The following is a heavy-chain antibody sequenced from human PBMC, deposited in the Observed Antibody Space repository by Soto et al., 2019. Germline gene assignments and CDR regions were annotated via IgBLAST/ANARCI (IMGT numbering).Heavy chain of an antibody. CDR3: ARGRIVLVPADGMDV. CDR1: GYTFTGYY. Sequence: QVQLVQSGAEVKKPGASVKVSCKASGYTFTGYYMHWVRQAPGQGLEWMGWINPNSGGTNYAQKFQGWVTMTRDTSISTAYMELSRLRSDDTAVYYCARGRIVLVPADGMDVWGQGTTVTVSS. V-gene: IGHV1-2*04. J-gene: IGHJ6*02. D-gene: IGHD2-2*01. CDR2: INPNSGGT.